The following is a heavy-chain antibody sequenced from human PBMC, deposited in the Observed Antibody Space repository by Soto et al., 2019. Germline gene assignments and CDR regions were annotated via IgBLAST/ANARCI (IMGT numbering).Heavy chain of an antibody. D-gene: IGHD4-4*01. CDR2: VFYTGRA. Sequence: SETLSLTCTVSGGSLGSYYWSWIRQPPGKGLEWIGYVFYTGRANYNASLKRRFSISLDTPNHQFSLKRSSGAAADTAVYYCARDGDGRMTTNTYYYNGMDVWGPGTTVTVSS. CDR1: GGSLGSYY. J-gene: IGHJ6*02. V-gene: IGHV4-59*01. CDR3: ARDGDGRMTTNTYYYNGMDV.